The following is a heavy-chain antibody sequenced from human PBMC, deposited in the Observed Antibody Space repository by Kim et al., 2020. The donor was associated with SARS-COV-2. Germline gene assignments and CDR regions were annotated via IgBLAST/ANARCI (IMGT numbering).Heavy chain of an antibody. CDR3: AKGVGYVHYDSSGFDY. Sequence: VNVRLTIARDNSKNTLYRQMNRLRAEDTAVYYCAKGVGYVHYDSSGFDYWGQGTLVTVSS. D-gene: IGHD3-22*01. V-gene: IGHV3-23*01. J-gene: IGHJ4*02.